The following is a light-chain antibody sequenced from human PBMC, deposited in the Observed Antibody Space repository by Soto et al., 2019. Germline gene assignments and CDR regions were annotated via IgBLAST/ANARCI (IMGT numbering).Light chain of an antibody. CDR2: EVT. Sequence: QSALTQPASVSGSPGLSITISCTGTSNDVGGYDYVSWYRQHPDRAPRLLIYEVTNRPSGISDRFSGSRSGNTASLTICGLQADDEADYYCASYTVSGTLIFGGGTKLTVL. V-gene: IGLV2-14*01. CDR3: ASYTVSGTLI. CDR1: SNDVGGYDY. J-gene: IGLJ2*01.